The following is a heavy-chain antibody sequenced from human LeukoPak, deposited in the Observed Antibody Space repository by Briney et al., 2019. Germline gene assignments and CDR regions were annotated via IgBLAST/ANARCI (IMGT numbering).Heavy chain of an antibody. CDR3: AKGIWYGSGSPLVPYYYGMDV. V-gene: IGHV3-23*01. CDR1: GFTFSSYA. Sequence: PGGSLRLSCAASGFTFSSYAMSWVRQAPGKGLEWVSAISGSGGSTYYADSVKGRFTISRDNSKNTLYLQMNSLRAEDTAVYYCAKGIWYGSGSPLVPYYYGMDVWGQGTTVTVSS. CDR2: ISGSGGST. J-gene: IGHJ6*02. D-gene: IGHD3-10*01.